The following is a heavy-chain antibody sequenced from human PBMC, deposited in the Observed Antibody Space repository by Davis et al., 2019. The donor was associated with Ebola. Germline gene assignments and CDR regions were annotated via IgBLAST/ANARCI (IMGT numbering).Heavy chain of an antibody. V-gene: IGHV3-48*02. CDR1: GFIFSSYS. D-gene: IGHD2-21*02. CDR3: ARDLSGDWGGFDH. Sequence: GGSLRLSCAASGFIFSSYSMNWVRQAPGKGLEWVSYSSSSSSTKYYAESVKGRFTISRDNAKNSLYLQMNSLRDEDTAVYYCARDLSGDWGGFDHWGQGTLVTVSS. CDR2: SSSSSSTK. J-gene: IGHJ4*02.